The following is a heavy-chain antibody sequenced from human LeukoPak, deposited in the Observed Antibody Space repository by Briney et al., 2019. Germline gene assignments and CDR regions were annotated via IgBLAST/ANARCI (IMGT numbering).Heavy chain of an antibody. J-gene: IGHJ4*02. CDR3: AGTYSSGWYVGDY. CDR1: GGSISSYY. CDR2: IYTSGST. Sequence: SETLSLTCTVSGGSISSYYGSWIRQPAGKGLEWIGRIYTSGSTNYNPSLKSRVTMSVDTSKNQFSLKLSSVTAADTAVYYCAGTYSSGWYVGDYWGQGTLVTVSS. V-gene: IGHV4-4*07. D-gene: IGHD6-19*01.